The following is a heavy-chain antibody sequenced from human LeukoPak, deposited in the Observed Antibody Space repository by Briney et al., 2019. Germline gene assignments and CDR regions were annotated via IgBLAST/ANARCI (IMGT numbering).Heavy chain of an antibody. CDR3: ARLGAPYDGDGYYYGSGSYYKGWATLDY. J-gene: IGHJ4*02. Sequence: NPSETLSLTCTVSGGSISSSSYYWGWIRQPPGKGLEWIGSIYYSGSTYYNPSLKSRVTISVDTSKNQFSLKLSSVTAADTAVYYCARLGAPYDGDGYYYGSGSYYKGWATLDYWGQGTLVTVSS. D-gene: IGHD3-10*01. CDR2: IYYSGST. CDR1: GGSISSSSYY. V-gene: IGHV4-39*01.